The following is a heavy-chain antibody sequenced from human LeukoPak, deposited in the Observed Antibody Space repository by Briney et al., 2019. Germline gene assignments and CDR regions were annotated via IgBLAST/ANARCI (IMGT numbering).Heavy chain of an antibody. Sequence: PSGTLSLTCGVSGGSITTTNYWSWVRQPPGGGLEWIGEISLAGRTRYNPSLKSRVNISIDESKNHLYLNLASVTAADTAVYYCSRESGPFCPFSHWGQGTLVAVTS. CDR1: GGSITTTNY. V-gene: IGHV4-4*02. CDR2: ISLAGRT. CDR3: SRESGPFCPFSH. D-gene: IGHD1-26*01. J-gene: IGHJ4*02.